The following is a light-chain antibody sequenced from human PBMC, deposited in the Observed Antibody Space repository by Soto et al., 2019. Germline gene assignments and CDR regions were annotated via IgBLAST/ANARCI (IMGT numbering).Light chain of an antibody. CDR1: SSNIGAGFG. CDR2: GDN. Sequence: QSVLTQPPSVSGAPGQRVAISCTGSSSNIGAGFGLHWYQQLPGAAPKLLISGDNNRPSGVPDRFSASKSGTSASLAITGLQAEDEADYYCSSYTSSSTRYVFGTGTKLTVL. V-gene: IGLV1-40*01. CDR3: SSYTSSSTRYV. J-gene: IGLJ1*01.